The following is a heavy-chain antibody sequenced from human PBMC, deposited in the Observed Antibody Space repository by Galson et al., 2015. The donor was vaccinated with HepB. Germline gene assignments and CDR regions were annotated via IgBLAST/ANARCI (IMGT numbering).Heavy chain of an antibody. J-gene: IGHJ4*02. CDR2: VSGAGGST. Sequence: LRLSCAASGFTFSNYAMSWVRQAPGKGLEWVSTVSGAGGSTFYADSVKGRFTISRDNSKNTLYLQMNSLGAEDTAVYYCAKDARGFTAARDYFDSWGQGTQVTVSS. D-gene: IGHD6-25*01. CDR1: GFTFSNYA. CDR3: AKDARGFTAARDYFDS. V-gene: IGHV3-23*01.